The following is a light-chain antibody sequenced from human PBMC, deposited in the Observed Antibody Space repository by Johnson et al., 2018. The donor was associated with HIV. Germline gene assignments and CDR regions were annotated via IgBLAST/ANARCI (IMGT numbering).Light chain of an antibody. CDR1: SSNIGNYF. CDR3: APWDASLSAHF. J-gene: IGLJ1*01. Sequence: QSVLTQPPSVSAAPGQKVTISCSGSSSNIGNYFVSWYQQLPGTAPKLLIYDNDRRPSGVPDRFSGSKSASPATLAFTGLTSGDEADYYCAPWDASLSAHFFGPATKVTVL. V-gene: IGLV1-51*02. CDR2: DND.